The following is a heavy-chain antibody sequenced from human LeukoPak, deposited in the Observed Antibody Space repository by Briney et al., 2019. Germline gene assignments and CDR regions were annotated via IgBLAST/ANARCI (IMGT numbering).Heavy chain of an antibody. CDR1: GFTFSSYA. CDR2: ISGSGGRT. V-gene: IGHV3-23*01. D-gene: IGHD4-17*01. J-gene: IGHJ4*02. Sequence: GGSLRLSCAASGFTFSSYAMSWVRQAPGKGLQWVSAISGSGGRTHYADSVKGRFTISRDNSRNTLYLQMNSLRVEDTAVYYCARDYDEYGGYWGQGTLVTVSS. CDR3: ARDYDEYGGY.